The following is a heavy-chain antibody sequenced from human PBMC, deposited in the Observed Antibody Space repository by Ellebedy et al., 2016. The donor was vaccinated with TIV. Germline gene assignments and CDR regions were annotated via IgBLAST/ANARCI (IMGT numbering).Heavy chain of an antibody. CDR1: GFIFSSYA. D-gene: IGHD5-12*01. V-gene: IGHV3-23*01. CDR3: AREISGYEGYFQH. CDR2: ISGSGDST. Sequence: GGSLRLXCVASGFIFSSYAMSWVRQAPGKGLEWVSVISGSGDSTFYADSVQGRFTISRDNSQNTLFLQMNSLRAEDTAVYYCAREISGYEGYFQHWGQGTLVTVSS. J-gene: IGHJ1*01.